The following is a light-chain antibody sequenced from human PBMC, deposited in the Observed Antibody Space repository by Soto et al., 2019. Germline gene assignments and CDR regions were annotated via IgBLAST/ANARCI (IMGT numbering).Light chain of an antibody. Sequence: AIQMTQSPSSLSASVGDRVTITCRASQGIRNDLGWYQQKPGKAPKLLIYAASSLQSGVPSRFSGSGSGTDFTLTISSLQPEDFAVYYCQQYNIWRSITFGQGTRLEI. CDR2: AAS. V-gene: IGKV1-6*01. CDR3: QQYNIWRSIT. J-gene: IGKJ5*01. CDR1: QGIRND.